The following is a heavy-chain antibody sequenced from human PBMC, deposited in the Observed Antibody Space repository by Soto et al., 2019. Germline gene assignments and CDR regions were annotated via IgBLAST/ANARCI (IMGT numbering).Heavy chain of an antibody. J-gene: IGHJ4*02. V-gene: IGHV3-74*01. CDR1: GFSFTHYR. CDR2: VNADGSST. D-gene: IGHD1-7*01. Sequence: GSLRLSCAASGFSFTHYRIHWVRQVPGKGLEWVCRVNADGSSTNYAGFAKGRFTISRDNSKNTAYLEMNNLRVDDTALYYCAKAGDWNYVFDFWGQGTSVTVSS. CDR3: AKAGDWNYVFDF.